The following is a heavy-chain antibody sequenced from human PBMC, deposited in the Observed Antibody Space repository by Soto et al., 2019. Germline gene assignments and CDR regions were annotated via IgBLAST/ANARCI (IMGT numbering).Heavy chain of an antibody. V-gene: IGHV5-10-1*01. J-gene: IGHJ6*02. Sequence: GESLKISCKGSGYSFTSYWISWVRQMPGKGLEWMGRIDPSDSYTNYSPSFQGHVTISADKSISTAYLQWSSLKASDTAMYYCASNQPGYCSGGSCYDYYYYYGMDVWGRGTTVTVSS. CDR3: ASNQPGYCSGGSCYDYYYYYGMDV. D-gene: IGHD2-15*01. CDR2: IDPSDSYT. CDR1: GYSFTSYW.